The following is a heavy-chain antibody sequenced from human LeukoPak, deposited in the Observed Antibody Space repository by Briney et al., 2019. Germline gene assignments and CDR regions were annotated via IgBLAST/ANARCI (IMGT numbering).Heavy chain of an antibody. D-gene: IGHD5-24*01. V-gene: IGHV3-53*01. Sequence: PGGSLRLPCPASGFTVSSNYMSWVRQAPGKGLEWVSVIYSGGTTYYSDSVRGRFTISRDNSKNTLYLQMNSLTADDTAVYYCARIDGSDDYWGQGTLVTVSS. CDR1: GFTVSSNY. CDR3: ARIDGSDDY. J-gene: IGHJ4*02. CDR2: IYSGGTT.